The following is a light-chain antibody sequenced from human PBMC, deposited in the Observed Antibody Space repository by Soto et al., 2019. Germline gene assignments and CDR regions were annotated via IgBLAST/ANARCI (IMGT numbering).Light chain of an antibody. Sequence: QSVLTQSPSASASLGASVKLTCALDNRHRHFAIAWHQQQPEKGPRYLMKLNNDGSHMKGDGIPDRFSGSSSGAERYLTISSLRSEDEADYYCQTWDTGIGVFGGGTKLTVL. CDR1: NRHRHFA. V-gene: IGLV4-69*01. CDR3: QTWDTGIGV. CDR2: LNNDGSH. J-gene: IGLJ2*01.